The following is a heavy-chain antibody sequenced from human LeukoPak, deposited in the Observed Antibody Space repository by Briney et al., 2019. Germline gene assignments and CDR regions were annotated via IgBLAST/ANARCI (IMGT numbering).Heavy chain of an antibody. CDR1: GFTFGGYA. CDR3: TTYKQLVKN. D-gene: IGHD6-13*01. Sequence: GRSLRLSCTASGFTFGGYAMSWVRQAPGKGLEWVGFIRSKAYGGTTEYAASVKGRFTISRDDSKSIAYLQMNSLKTEDTAVYYCTTYKQLVKNWGQGTLVTVSS. V-gene: IGHV3-49*04. CDR2: IRSKAYGGTT. J-gene: IGHJ4*02.